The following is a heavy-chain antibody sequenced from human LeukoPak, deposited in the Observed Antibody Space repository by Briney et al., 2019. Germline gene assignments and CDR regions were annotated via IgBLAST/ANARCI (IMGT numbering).Heavy chain of an antibody. V-gene: IGHV4-4*07. CDR3: ARASYSYDISGWVPFDY. CDR1: GGSMSSYF. J-gene: IGHJ4*02. D-gene: IGHD3-22*01. Sequence: PSETLSLTCLVSGGSMSSYFWSWIRQPAGKGLEWIGRFYSSGNNNYNPSLRSRVTMSADTSKNQFSMELTSVTAADTAVYYCARASYSYDISGWVPFDYWGQGTLVTVSS. CDR2: FYSSGNN.